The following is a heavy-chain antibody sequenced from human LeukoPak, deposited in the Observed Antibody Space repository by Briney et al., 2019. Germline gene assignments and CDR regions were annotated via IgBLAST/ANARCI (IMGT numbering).Heavy chain of an antibody. J-gene: IGHJ4*02. CDR1: GFTFRSDW. CDR3: ARRPATHQWLVHPHDY. Sequence: PGGSLRLSCAASGFTFRSDWMSWVRQSPEKGLEWAANINPDGSATYYVDSVKGRFIISRDNTKNSLYLQMNSLRAEDTAVYYCARRPATHQWLVHPHDYWGQGTLVTVSS. CDR2: INPDGSAT. D-gene: IGHD6-19*01. V-gene: IGHV3-7*01.